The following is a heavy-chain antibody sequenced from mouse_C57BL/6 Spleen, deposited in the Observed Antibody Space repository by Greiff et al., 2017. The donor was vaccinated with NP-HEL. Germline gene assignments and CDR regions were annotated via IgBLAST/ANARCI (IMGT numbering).Heavy chain of an antibody. Sequence: PLPPPLSALFRPVSSFPLSFTSSVYTFPSYCLHFVKQRPIQGLEWIGNIDPSDSETHYNQKFKDKATLTVDKSSSTAYMQLSSLTSEDSAVYYCARRMNYYGNYFDYWGQGTTLTVSS. CDR2: IDPSDSET. D-gene: IGHD1-2*01. CDR1: VYTFPSYC. CDR3: ARRMNYYGNYFDY. V-gene: IGHV1-52*01. J-gene: IGHJ2*01.